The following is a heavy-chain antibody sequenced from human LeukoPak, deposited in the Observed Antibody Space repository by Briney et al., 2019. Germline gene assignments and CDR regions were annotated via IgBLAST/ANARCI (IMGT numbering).Heavy chain of an antibody. CDR1: GYTFTSYG. CDR3: ARYDFWSGYPPSYFDY. Sequence: VASVKVSCTASGYTFTSYGISWVRQAPGQGLEWMGWISAYNGNTNYAQKLQGRVTMTTDTSTSTAYMELRSLRSDDTAVYYCARYDFWSGYPPSYFDYWGQGTLVTVSS. V-gene: IGHV1-18*01. J-gene: IGHJ4*02. CDR2: ISAYNGNT. D-gene: IGHD3-3*01.